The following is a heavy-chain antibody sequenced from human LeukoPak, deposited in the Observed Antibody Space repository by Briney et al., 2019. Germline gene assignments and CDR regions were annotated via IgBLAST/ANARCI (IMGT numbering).Heavy chain of an antibody. V-gene: IGHV1-2*02. CDR3: ARDRGLYYYGSGSLWYWFDP. CDR1: GYTFTGYY. D-gene: IGHD3-10*01. Sequence: ASVKVSCKASGYTFTGYYMHWVRQAPGQGLEWMGWINPNSGGTNYAQKFQGRVTMTRDTSISTAYMELSRLRSDDTAVYYCARDRGLYYYGSGSLWYWFDPWGQGTLVTVSS. CDR2: INPNSGGT. J-gene: IGHJ5*02.